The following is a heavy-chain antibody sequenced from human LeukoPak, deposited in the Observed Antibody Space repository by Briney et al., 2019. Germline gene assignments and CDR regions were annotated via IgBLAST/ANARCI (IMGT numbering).Heavy chain of an antibody. V-gene: IGHV3-30*04. D-gene: IGHD3-16*01. Sequence: GGSLRLSCAASGFTFSSYAMHWVRQAPGKGLEWVAVISYDGSNKYYADSVKGRFTISRDNSKNTLYLQMNSLRAEDTAVYYCAKDGGNGVIELYFDYWGQGTLVTVSS. J-gene: IGHJ4*02. CDR2: ISYDGSNK. CDR3: AKDGGNGVIELYFDY. CDR1: GFTFSSYA.